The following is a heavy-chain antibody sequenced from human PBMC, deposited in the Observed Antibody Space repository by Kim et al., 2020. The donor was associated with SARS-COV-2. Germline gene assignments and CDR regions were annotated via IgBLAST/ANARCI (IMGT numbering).Heavy chain of an antibody. V-gene: IGHV1-2*06. CDR2: INPNSGGT. CDR3: ASRWELQGDDAFDI. Sequence: ASVKVSCKASGYTFTGYYMHWVRQAPGQGLEWMGRINPNSGGTNYAQKFQGRVTMTRDTSISTAYMELSRLRSDDTAVYYCASRWELQGDDAFDIWGQGTMVTVSS. D-gene: IGHD1-26*01. CDR1: GYTFTGYY. J-gene: IGHJ3*02.